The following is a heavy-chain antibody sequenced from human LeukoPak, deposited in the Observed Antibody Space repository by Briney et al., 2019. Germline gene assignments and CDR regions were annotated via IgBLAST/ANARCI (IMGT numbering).Heavy chain of an antibody. CDR3: ARLQGIAVAAT. Sequence: SETLSLTCTVSGGSISSSSYYWGWIRQPPGKGLEWNGSIFYTGATYYTPSLESRVTISVDTSHYHLSLKMTSVTAADTAVYYCARLQGIAVAATWGQGSLVIVSS. D-gene: IGHD6-19*01. V-gene: IGHV4-39*02. J-gene: IGHJ1*01. CDR2: IFYTGAT. CDR1: GGSISSSSYY.